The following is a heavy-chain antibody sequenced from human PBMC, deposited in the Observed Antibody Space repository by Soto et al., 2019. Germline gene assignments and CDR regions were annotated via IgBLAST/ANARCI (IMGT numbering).Heavy chain of an antibody. J-gene: IGHJ5*02. V-gene: IGHV3-23*01. D-gene: IGHD1-1*01. CDR2: ISGGGYNT. Sequence: EVQLLETGGQLVQPGGSLRLSCAASGFTFSSYPMSWVRQTPTKGLERVAVISGGGYNTYYAESVERRFAICRDNFENTLFLQMNSLRPEDTAVYYCSNFGGRGCNDSSSNWFDPWCQGTLVTVSS. CDR3: SNFGGRGCNDSSSNWFDP. CDR1: GFTFSSYP.